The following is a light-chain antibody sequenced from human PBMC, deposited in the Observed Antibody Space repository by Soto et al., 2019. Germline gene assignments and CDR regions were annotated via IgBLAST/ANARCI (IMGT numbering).Light chain of an antibody. CDR3: QQYDILPPT. V-gene: IGKV1-33*01. CDR2: DSS. J-gene: IGKJ2*01. Sequence: DIQMTQSPSSLSASVGDRVTITCQASQDINNYLVWYQQKPGKAPKLLIYDSSKLETAVPSRFSGGASGTDFTFTISGLQPEDVATYYCQQYDILPPTFGQGTKLEIK. CDR1: QDINNY.